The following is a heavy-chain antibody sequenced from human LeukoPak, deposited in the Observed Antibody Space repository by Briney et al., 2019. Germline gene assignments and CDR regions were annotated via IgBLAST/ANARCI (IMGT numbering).Heavy chain of an antibody. CDR3: ARGVYIAAAQYGY. V-gene: IGHV4-59*01. CDR1: GFSISSYY. CDR2: IYYSGTT. Sequence: SESLTLTCTVSGFSISSYYRSWIRQAPGKGLEWIGDIYYSGTTNYNASPENRVTTTVDTSYNQSALKLITVTAADTAVYYCARGVYIAAAQYGYWGQGTLVTVSS. J-gene: IGHJ4*02. D-gene: IGHD6-13*01.